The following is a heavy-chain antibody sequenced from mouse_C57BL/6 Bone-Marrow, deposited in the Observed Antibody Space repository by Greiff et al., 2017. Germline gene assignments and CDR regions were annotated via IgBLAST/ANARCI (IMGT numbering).Heavy chain of an antibody. V-gene: IGHV1-61*01. CDR1: GFNIKDDF. CDR3: ARTSMTTVAYAMDY. CDR2: IYPSDSET. D-gene: IGHD1-1*01. Sequence: VQLQQSGAELVRPGASVKLSCTASGFNIKDDFMHWVKQRPGQGLEWIGNIYPSDSETHYNQKFKDKATLTVDKSSSTAYMQLSSLTSEDSAVYYCARTSMTTVAYAMDYWGQGTSVTVSS. J-gene: IGHJ4*01.